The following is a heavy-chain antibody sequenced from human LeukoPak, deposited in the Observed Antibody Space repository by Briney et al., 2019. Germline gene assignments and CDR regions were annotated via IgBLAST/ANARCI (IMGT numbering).Heavy chain of an antibody. CDR3: ARGRENWYNALDV. V-gene: IGHV6-1*01. CDR1: GDSVSSNGAA. Sequence: SQSLSLTCAISGDSVSSNGAAWNWIRQSPSRGLEWLGRTYCRSKWYNDYAVSLKSRITINPDTSKNQFSLQLNSVTPEDTAVYYCARGRENWYNALDVWGQGTTVTVSS. D-gene: IGHD1-1*01. J-gene: IGHJ6*02. CDR2: TYCRSKWYN.